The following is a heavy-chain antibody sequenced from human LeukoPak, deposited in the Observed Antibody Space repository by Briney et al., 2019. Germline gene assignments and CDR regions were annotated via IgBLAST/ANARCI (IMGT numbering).Heavy chain of an antibody. CDR1: GGSISSSSYY. CDR3: ARGGKITMIVVVIGGAFDI. CDR2: IYYSGST. V-gene: IGHV4-39*01. D-gene: IGHD3-22*01. Sequence: SETLSLTCTVSGGSISSSSYYWGWIRQPPGTGLEWIGSIYYSGSTYYNPSLKSRVTISVDTPKNQFSLKLSSVTAADTAVYYCARGGKITMIVVVIGGAFDIWGQGTMVTVSS. J-gene: IGHJ3*02.